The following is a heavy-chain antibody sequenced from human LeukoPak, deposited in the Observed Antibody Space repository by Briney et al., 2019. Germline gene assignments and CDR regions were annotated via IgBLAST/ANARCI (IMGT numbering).Heavy chain of an antibody. CDR1: GYTFTSYG. CDR3: AREKQQLVQGYFQH. D-gene: IGHD6-13*01. CDR2: ISAYNGNT. Sequence: ASVKVSCKASGYTFTSYGISWVRQAPGQGLEWMGWISAYNGNTNYAQKLQGRVTMTTDTSTSTAYMELRSLRSDDTAVYYCAREKQQLVQGYFQHWGQGTLVTVSS. V-gene: IGHV1-18*01. J-gene: IGHJ1*01.